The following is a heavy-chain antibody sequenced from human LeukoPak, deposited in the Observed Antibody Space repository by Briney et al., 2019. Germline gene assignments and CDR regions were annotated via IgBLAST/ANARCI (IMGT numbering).Heavy chain of an antibody. J-gene: IGHJ1*01. CDR1: GFTFSNYW. CDR2: ISPSGDIT. CDR3: AKDDDWGRYKH. V-gene: IGHV3-23*01. D-gene: IGHD3-16*01. Sequence: PGGSLRLSCAASGFTFSNYWMNWVRQAPGKGLEWVSGISPSGDITYYTDSVRGRFTISRDNFKNTLSLQVNSLRAEDTAMYYCAKDDDWGRYKHWGQGTLVTVSS.